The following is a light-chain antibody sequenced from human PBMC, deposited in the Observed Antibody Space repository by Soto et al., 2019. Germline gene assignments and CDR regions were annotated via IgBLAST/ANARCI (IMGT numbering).Light chain of an antibody. J-gene: IGLJ1*01. CDR1: SNDVGSYNV. CDR3: CSYAGTYV. V-gene: IGLV2-23*01. CDR2: EGT. Sequence: QSALTQPASVSGSPGQSITISCTGISNDVGSYNVVSWYQQHPGKAPKLLIYEGTQRPSGISFRFSASRSGNTASLTISGLQTEDEADYHCCSYAGTYVFGSGTKLT.